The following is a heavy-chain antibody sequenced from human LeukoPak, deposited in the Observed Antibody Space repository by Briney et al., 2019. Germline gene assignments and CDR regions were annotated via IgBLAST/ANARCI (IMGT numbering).Heavy chain of an antibody. Sequence: GGALTVSCPASLCTLSSYAMSGVRPAPCRGREGVSAISGSGGSTYYADSVKGRFTITRDNSKNTLYLQMNSLRAEDTAVYYCAKDFLSSSIAAAGTCFVWGQGTLITVSS. CDR3: AKDFLSSSIAAAGTCFV. CDR2: ISGSGGST. V-gene: IGHV3-23*01. J-gene: IGHJ4*02. CDR1: LCTLSSYA. D-gene: IGHD6-13*01.